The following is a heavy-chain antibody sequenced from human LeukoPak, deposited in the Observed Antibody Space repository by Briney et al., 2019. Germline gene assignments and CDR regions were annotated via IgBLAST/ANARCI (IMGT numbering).Heavy chain of an antibody. CDR3: STGSGHAFDI. J-gene: IGHJ3*02. D-gene: IGHD3-10*01. Sequence: GGSLRLSCAASGFTFSSYWMHWVRQVPGKGLVWVSRINSDGSSTSYADSVKGRFPISRDNAKNTLYVQMNSLRAEDTAVYYCSTGSGHAFDIWGRGTMVTVSS. CDR1: GFTFSSYW. V-gene: IGHV3-74*01. CDR2: INSDGSST.